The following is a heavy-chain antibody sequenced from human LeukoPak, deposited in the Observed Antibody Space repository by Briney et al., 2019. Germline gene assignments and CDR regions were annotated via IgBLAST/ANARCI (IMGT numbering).Heavy chain of an antibody. CDR2: IYYSGST. V-gene: IGHV4-59*01. CDR1: GGSISSYY. Sequence: SETLSLTCTVSGGSISSYYWSWIRQPPGKGLEWIGYIYYSGSTNYNPSLKSRVTISVDTSKNQFSLKLSSVPAADTAVYYCARERRDRYNRAVDYWGQGTLVTVSS. J-gene: IGHJ4*02. CDR3: ARERRDRYNRAVDY. D-gene: IGHD5-24*01.